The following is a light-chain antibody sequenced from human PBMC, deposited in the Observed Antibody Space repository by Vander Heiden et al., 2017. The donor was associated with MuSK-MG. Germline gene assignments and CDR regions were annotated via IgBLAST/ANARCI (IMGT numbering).Light chain of an antibody. J-gene: IGKJ2*01. Sequence: DIQMTQSPSTLSASVGFRVTITCRASQSISSWLAWYQQKPGKAPKLLIYKASSLQSGVPSRSSGRGYGTEFTLTISSRQPDDFAAYYSQQNDSYSPLTFGQGTKVEIK. CDR2: KAS. CDR3: QQNDSYSPLT. CDR1: QSISSW. V-gene: IGKV1-5*03.